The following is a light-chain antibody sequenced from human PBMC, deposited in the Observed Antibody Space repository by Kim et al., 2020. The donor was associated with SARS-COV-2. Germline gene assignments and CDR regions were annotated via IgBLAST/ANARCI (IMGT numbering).Light chain of an antibody. CDR2: SSN. J-gene: IGLJ2*01. V-gene: IGLV1-44*01. CDR3: ATWDDSLTGEV. CDR1: SSNIGSNS. Sequence: GQRVTISCSGSSSNIGSNSVSWYQQLPGTAPKLLIYSSNQRPSGVPDRFSGSKSGTSASLAISGLQSEDEADFYCATWDDSLTGEVFGGGTQLTVL.